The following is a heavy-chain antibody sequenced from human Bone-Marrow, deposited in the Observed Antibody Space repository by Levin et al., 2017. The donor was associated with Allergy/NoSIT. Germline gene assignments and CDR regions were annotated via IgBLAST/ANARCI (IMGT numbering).Heavy chain of an antibody. D-gene: IGHD3-10*01. Sequence: GESLKISCAASGFTFSDYSMNWIRQAPGKGLEWVSSITMGGTTIYYPDSVKGRFTISRDNAKNSLYLQMDSLRAEDTAVYYCARGIFDYGMDVWGQGTTVTVSS. V-gene: IGHV3-11*01. CDR3: ARGIFDYGMDV. CDR1: GFTFSDYS. J-gene: IGHJ6*02. CDR2: ITMGGTTI.